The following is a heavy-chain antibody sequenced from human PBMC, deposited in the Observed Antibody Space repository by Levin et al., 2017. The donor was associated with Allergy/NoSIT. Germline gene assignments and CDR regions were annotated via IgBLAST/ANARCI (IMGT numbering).Heavy chain of an antibody. CDR3: ARGGCDRTSCLDH. CDR1: GFTFSSYW. J-gene: IGHJ4*02. CDR2: IKQDGSEK. Sequence: TGGSLRLSCAASGFTFSSYWMSWVRQAPGKGLEWVANIKQDGSEKYHVDSVKGRFTISRDNAKNTLYLQMNSLGEEDTAVYFCARGGCDRTSCLDHWGQGILVTVSS. V-gene: IGHV3-7*01. D-gene: IGHD2-2*01.